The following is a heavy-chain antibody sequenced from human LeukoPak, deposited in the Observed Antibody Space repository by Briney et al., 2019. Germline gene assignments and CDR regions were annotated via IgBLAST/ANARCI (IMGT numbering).Heavy chain of an antibody. Sequence: PGGSLSLSCAAPGFPVSSIHMSWVRQAQGKGLEWVSVIYGGGSTYYADAVKGRFTISRHNSKNTLYLQMNSLRAEDTAVYYCARGSGYYLGNYWGQGTLVTVSS. CDR2: IYGGGST. V-gene: IGHV3-53*01. CDR3: ARGSGYYLGNY. J-gene: IGHJ4*02. CDR1: GFPVSSIH. D-gene: IGHD3-22*01.